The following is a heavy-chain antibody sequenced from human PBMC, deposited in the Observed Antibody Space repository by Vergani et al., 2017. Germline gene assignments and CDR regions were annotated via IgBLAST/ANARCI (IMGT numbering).Heavy chain of an antibody. J-gene: IGHJ6*02. CDR2: ISWYGGST. Sequence: EVQLVESGGVVVQPGGSLRLSCAASGFTFDDYTMHWVRQGPGKGLEWVSLISWYGGSTYYADSVKGRFTISRDNSKNSLYLQMNSLRTEDTALYYCAKDISGWREDYYYYYGMGVWGQGTTVTVSS. CDR1: GFTFDDYT. V-gene: IGHV3-43*01. D-gene: IGHD6-19*01. CDR3: AKDISGWREDYYYYYGMGV.